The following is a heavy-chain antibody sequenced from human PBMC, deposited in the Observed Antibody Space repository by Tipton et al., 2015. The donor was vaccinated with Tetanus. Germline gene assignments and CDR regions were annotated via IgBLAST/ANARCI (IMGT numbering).Heavy chain of an antibody. J-gene: IGHJ6*02. CDR1: GGSISSGGYY. CDR2: IYYSGST. CDR3: ARDRDYYSVYYGMDV. D-gene: IGHD1-26*01. V-gene: IGHV4-31*03. Sequence: TLSLTCTVSGGSISSGGYYWSWIRQHPGKGLEWIGYIYYSGSTYYNPSLKSRVTISVDTSKNQFSLKLSSVTAADTAVYYCARDRDYYSVYYGMDVWGQGTTVTVSS.